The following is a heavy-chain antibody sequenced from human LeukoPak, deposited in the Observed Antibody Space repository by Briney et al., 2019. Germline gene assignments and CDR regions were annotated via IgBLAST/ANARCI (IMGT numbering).Heavy chain of an antibody. Sequence: ASAKVSCRASGYTFTSYYMHWVRQAPGQGLEWMGIINPSGGSTIYAQKFQGRVTMTRDTSTSTVYTELSSLRSEDTAVYYCARGAEMATIDDDAFDIWGQGTMVTV. CDR2: INPSGGST. CDR1: GYTFTSYY. V-gene: IGHV1-46*01. D-gene: IGHD5-24*01. J-gene: IGHJ3*02. CDR3: ARGAEMATIDDDAFDI.